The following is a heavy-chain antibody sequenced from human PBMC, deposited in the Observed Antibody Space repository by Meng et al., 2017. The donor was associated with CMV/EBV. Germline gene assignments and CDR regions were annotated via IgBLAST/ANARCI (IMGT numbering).Heavy chain of an antibody. CDR2: INHSGST. CDR3: ARGPTYYYYYGMDA. V-gene: IGHV4-34*01. CDR1: GGSFSGYY. Sequence: GSLRLSCAVYGGSFSGYYWSWIRQPPGKGLEWIGEINHSGSTNYNPSLKSRVTISVDTSKNQFSLKLSSVTAADTAVYYCARGPTYYYYYGMDAWGQGTTVTVSS. J-gene: IGHJ6*02.